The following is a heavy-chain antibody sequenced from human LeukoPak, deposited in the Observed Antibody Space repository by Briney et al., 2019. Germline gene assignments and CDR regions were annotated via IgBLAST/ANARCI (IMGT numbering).Heavy chain of an antibody. Sequence: PGRSLRLSCAASGVSFSSYGMHWVRQAPGKGPEWVAVISYDGSNRYYADSVKGRFTISRDNSNITLYLQMNSLRAEDTAVYYCAKDRSYEHSYYYYGMDAWGQGTTVTVSS. D-gene: IGHD3-16*01. CDR1: GVSFSSYG. CDR2: ISYDGSNR. V-gene: IGHV3-30*18. J-gene: IGHJ6*02. CDR3: AKDRSYEHSYYYYGMDA.